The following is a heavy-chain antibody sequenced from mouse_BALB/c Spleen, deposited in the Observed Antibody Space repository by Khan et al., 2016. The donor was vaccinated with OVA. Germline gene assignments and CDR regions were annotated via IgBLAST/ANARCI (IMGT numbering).Heavy chain of an antibody. V-gene: IGHV1-4*01. CDR3: AKEGAYYRSDGWFAY. CDR2: INPVSDYT. Sequence: VQLQESGAELTRPGASVKMSCKASGYTFTSYTMHWVKQRPGQGLEWIGYINPVSDYTNYNQNFKDKATLTADKSSSTAYMQLRSLTSEDSAVYYSAKEGAYYRSDGWFAYWGQGTLVTVST. D-gene: IGHD2-14*01. J-gene: IGHJ3*01. CDR1: GYTFTSYT.